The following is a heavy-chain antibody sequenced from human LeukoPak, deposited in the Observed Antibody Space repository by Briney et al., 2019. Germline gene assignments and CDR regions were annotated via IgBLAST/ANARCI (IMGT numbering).Heavy chain of an antibody. CDR2: INPSGGST. J-gene: IGHJ5*02. D-gene: IGHD6-13*01. V-gene: IGHV1-46*01. Sequence: ASVKVSCKASGYTFTSYYMHWVRQAPGQGLEWMGIINPSGGSTSYAQKFQGRVTMTRDTSTSTVYMELSSLRSEDTAVYYCARGREAVGYSSSWYWFDPWGQGTLVTVSS. CDR1: GYTFTSYY. CDR3: ARGREAVGYSSSWYWFDP.